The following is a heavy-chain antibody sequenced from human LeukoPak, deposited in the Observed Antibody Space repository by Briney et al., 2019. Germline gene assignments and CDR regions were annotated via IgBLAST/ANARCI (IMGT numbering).Heavy chain of an antibody. Sequence: GSSVKVSCKASGGTFSSYAISWVRQAPGQGLEWMGGITPIFGTADYAQKFQGRVTITADESTSTAYMELSSLRSEDTAVYYCARLRYSSSWEYGYYYGMDVWGQGTTVTVSS. V-gene: IGHV1-69*01. CDR3: ARLRYSSSWEYGYYYGMDV. J-gene: IGHJ6*02. D-gene: IGHD6-13*01. CDR1: GGTFSSYA. CDR2: ITPIFGTA.